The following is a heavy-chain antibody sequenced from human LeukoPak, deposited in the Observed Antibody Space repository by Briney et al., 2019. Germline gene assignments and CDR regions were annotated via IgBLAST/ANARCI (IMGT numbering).Heavy chain of an antibody. CDR2: IYYSGST. Sequence: SETLSLTCTVSGGSISSYYWSWIRQPPGKGLEWIGYIYYSGSTNYNPSLKSRVTISVDTSKNQFSLKLSSVTAADTAVYYCARDAARYYGSGSYSPYYGMDVWGQGTTVTVSS. D-gene: IGHD3-10*01. CDR3: ARDAARYYGSGSYSPYYGMDV. V-gene: IGHV4-59*01. CDR1: GGSISSYY. J-gene: IGHJ6*02.